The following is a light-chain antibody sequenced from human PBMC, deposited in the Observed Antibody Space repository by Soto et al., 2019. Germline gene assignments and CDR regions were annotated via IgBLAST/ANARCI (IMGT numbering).Light chain of an antibody. V-gene: IGKV1-39*01. CDR1: QSVNTY. Sequence: DIQMTQSPSSLSASVGDRVTITCRASQSVNTYLNWYQQKPGKAPNLLIYAASSLQSGVPSRFSGSTSGTDFTLTIRGLQTEDFANYYCQQSYSAPYTFGQGTKVDI. J-gene: IGKJ2*01. CDR3: QQSYSAPYT. CDR2: AAS.